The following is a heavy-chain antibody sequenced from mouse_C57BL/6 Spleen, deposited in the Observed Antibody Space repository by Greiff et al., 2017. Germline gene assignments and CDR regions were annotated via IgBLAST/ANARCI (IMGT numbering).Heavy chain of an antibody. CDR3: ARENQLDYAMDY. D-gene: IGHD4-1*02. CDR1: GFTFSDYY. CDR2: INYDGSST. Sequence: EVQLQESEGGLVQPGSSMKLSCTASGFTFSDYYMAWVRQVPEKGLEWVANINYDGSSTYYLDSLKSRFIISRDNAKNILYLQMSSLKSEDTATYYCARENQLDYAMDYWGQGTSVTVSS. V-gene: IGHV5-16*01. J-gene: IGHJ4*01.